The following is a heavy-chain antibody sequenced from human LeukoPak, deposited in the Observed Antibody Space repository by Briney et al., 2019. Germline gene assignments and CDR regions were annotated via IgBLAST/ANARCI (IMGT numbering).Heavy chain of an antibody. CDR3: AREYYDGSGYSTYFDY. D-gene: IGHD3-22*01. CDR1: GYTFTSYY. J-gene: IGHJ4*02. CDR2: INPSGGST. V-gene: IGHV1-46*01. Sequence: ASVKVSCKASGYTFTSYYMHWVRQAPGQGLEWMGIINPSGGSTSYAQKFQGRVTMTRDTSTSTVYMELSSLRSEDTAVYYCAREYYDGSGYSTYFDYWGRGTLVTVSS.